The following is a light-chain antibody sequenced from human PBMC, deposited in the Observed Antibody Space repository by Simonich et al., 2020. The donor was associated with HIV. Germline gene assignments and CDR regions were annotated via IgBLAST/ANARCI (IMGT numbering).Light chain of an antibody. Sequence: EIVMTQSPATLSVSPGERATLSCRASQSVSSNLAWYQQKPGQAPRLRIYGASTRATGIPARFSGSGSGTEFTLTISRLEPEDFAVYYCQQYGSSPQVTFGQGTRLEIK. CDR1: QSVSSN. CDR2: GAS. J-gene: IGKJ5*01. CDR3: QQYGSSPQVT. V-gene: IGKV3-15*01.